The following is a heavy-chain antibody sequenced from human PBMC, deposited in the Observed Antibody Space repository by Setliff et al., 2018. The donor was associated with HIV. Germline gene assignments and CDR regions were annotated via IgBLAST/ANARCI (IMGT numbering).Heavy chain of an antibody. Sequence: PSEPLSLTCTVSGASINSGYDYWVWIRQPPGKGLQWIGSIYNSASTYYSPSLKRRVIMSVDTSKNRFSLRLSSVSAADPAVYYCARTSYNFWGGPDSWGQGTLVTVSS. CDR2: IYNSAST. CDR1: GASINSGYDY. CDR3: ARTSYNFWGGPDS. D-gene: IGHD3-3*01. V-gene: IGHV4-39*02. J-gene: IGHJ4*02.